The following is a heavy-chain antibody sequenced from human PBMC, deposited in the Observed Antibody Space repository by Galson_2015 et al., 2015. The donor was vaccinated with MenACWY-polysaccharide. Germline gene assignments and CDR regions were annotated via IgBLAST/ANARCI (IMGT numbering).Heavy chain of an antibody. CDR3: SKGRGYCTGGACYSDY. V-gene: IGHV3-23*01. D-gene: IGHD2-8*02. Sequence: SLRLSCAASGFTFSSYAMTWVRQAPGKGLEWVSTVSASDDRTYNAESVQGRFPISRDNSKNTLYLQMNNLRAEDTAVYYCSKGRGYCTGGACYSDYWGQGTLVTVSS. J-gene: IGHJ4*02. CDR2: VSASDDRT. CDR1: GFTFSSYA.